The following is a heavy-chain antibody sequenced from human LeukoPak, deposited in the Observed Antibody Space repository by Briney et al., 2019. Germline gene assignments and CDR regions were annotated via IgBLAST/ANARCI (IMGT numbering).Heavy chain of an antibody. CDR2: IYYSGST. J-gene: IGHJ4*02. CDR3: AREGVTEYYFDY. V-gene: IGHV4-61*01. D-gene: IGHD4-23*01. Sequence: AETLSLTCTVSTGSVSSGSYYWSWIRQPPGKGLEWIGYIYYSGSTDYNPSLKSRVTISVDTSKNQFSLKLSSVTAADTAVYYCAREGVTEYYFDYWGQGTPVTVSS. CDR1: TGSVSSGSYY.